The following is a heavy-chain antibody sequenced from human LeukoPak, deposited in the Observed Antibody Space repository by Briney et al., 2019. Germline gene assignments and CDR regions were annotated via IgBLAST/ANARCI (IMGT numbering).Heavy chain of an antibody. CDR2: IYYSGST. CDR3: AREYSSSWYPNDAFDI. J-gene: IGHJ3*02. V-gene: IGHV4-30-4*01. D-gene: IGHD6-13*01. CDR1: GGSISSGDYY. Sequence: PSQTLSLTCTVSGGSISSGDYYWSWIRQPPGKGQEWIGYIYYSGSTYYNPSLKSRVTISVDTSKNQFSLNLSSVTAADTAVYYCAREYSSSWYPNDAFDIWGQGTMVTVSS.